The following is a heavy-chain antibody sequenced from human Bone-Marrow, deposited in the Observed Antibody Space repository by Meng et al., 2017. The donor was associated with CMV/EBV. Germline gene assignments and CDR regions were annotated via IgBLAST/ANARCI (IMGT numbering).Heavy chain of an antibody. CDR1: GFTFSSYS. CDR3: AKDIGYCSSTSCYTGID. Sequence: GESLKISCAASGFTFSSYSMNWVRQAPGKGLEWVSSISSSSSYIYYADSVKGRFTISRDNAKNSLYLQMNSLRAEDTALYYCAKDIGYCSSTSCYTGIDWGQGTLVTVSS. V-gene: IGHV3-21*04. CDR2: ISSSSSYI. D-gene: IGHD2-2*02. J-gene: IGHJ4*02.